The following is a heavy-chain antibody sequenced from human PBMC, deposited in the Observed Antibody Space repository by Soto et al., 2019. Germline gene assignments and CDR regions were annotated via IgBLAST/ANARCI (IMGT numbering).Heavy chain of an antibody. CDR1: GFTFSSYG. V-gene: IGHV3-33*01. CDR2: IWYDGSNK. Sequence: GGSLRLSCAASGFTFSSYGMHWVRQAPGKGLEWVAVIWYDGSNKYYADSVKGRFTISRDNSKNTLYLQMNSLRAEDTAVYYCAVKNYGNDFDYWGQGTLVTVSS. D-gene: IGHD4-17*01. CDR3: AVKNYGNDFDY. J-gene: IGHJ4*02.